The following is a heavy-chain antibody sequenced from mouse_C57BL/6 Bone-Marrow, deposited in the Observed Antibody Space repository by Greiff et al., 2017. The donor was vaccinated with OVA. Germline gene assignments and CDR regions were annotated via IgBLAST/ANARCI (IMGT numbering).Heavy chain of an antibody. CDR2: IYPGSGST. CDR1: GYTFTSYW. J-gene: IGHJ2*01. Sequence: VQLQQPGAELVKPGASVTMSCKASGYTFTSYWITWVMQRPGQGLEWIGDIYPGSGSTNYTEKFKSKATLTVDTSSSTAYMQLSSLTSEDSAVYYCARGEEPFDYWGQGTTLTVSS. V-gene: IGHV1-55*01. CDR3: ARGEEPFDY.